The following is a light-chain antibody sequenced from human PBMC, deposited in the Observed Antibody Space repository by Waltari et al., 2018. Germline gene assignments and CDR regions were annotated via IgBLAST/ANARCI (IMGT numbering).Light chain of an antibody. J-gene: IGKJ2*01. CDR2: WAS. V-gene: IGKV4-1*01. CDR1: QSVFHNSNNKNY. Sequence: DIVMSQSPDSLAVSLGERATINCKSSQSVFHNSNNKNYLAWFQQKAGQPPKLLIYWASTRQSGVPDRFSGSGTETDFTLTISGLQAEDVAVYYCQQYFGGPYTFGQGTRLEIK. CDR3: QQYFGGPYT.